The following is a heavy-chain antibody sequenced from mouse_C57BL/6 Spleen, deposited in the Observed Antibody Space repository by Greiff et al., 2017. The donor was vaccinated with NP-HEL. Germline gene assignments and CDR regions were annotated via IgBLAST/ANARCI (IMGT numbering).Heavy chain of an antibody. CDR2: IYPGDGDT. D-gene: IGHD3-3*01. Sequence: LKESGASVKISCKASGYAFSSYWMNWVKQRPGKGLEWIGQIYPGDGDTNYNGKFKGKATLTADKSSSTAYKQLSSQTSEDSAVYFCARGGDEDYWGHGTTLTVSS. CDR3: ARGGDEDY. V-gene: IGHV1-80*01. J-gene: IGHJ2*01. CDR1: GYAFSSYW.